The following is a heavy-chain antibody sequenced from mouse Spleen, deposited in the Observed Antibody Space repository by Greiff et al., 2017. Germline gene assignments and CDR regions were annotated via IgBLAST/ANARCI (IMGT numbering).Heavy chain of an antibody. D-gene: IGHD1-1*01. V-gene: IGHV3-6*01. CDR2: ISYDGSN. J-gene: IGHJ4*01. Sequence: ESGPGLVKPSQSLSLTCSVTGYSITSGYYWNWIRQFPGNKLEWMGYISYDGSNNYNPSLKNRISITRDTSKNQFFLKLNSVTTEDTATYYCARGAVVAGDYAMDYWGQGTSVTVSS. CDR3: ARGAVVAGDYAMDY. CDR1: GYSITSGYY.